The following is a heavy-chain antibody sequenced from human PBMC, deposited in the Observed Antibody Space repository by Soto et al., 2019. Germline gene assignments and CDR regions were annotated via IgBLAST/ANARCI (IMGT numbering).Heavy chain of an antibody. CDR3: ASQGY. V-gene: IGHV4-59*08. CDR1: GGSMNNYY. J-gene: IGHJ4*02. CDR2: IYYSGST. Sequence: QVQLQESGPGLVKPSETLSLTCTVSGGSMNNYYWSWIRQPPGKGLEWIGYIYYSGSTNYNPSLKXXVTISLDPSKNQFALKLSSVTAADTAVYYCASQGYWGQGTLVTVSS.